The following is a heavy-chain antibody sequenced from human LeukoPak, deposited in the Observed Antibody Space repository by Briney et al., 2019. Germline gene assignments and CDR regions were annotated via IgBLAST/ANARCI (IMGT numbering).Heavy chain of an antibody. CDR2: TYYRSKWYN. Sequence: SQTLSLTCAISGDSVSSNSAAWNWIRQSPSRGLEWLGRTYYRSKWYNDYAVSVKSRITINPDTSKNQFSLQLNSVTPEDTAVYYCARDSRNRRGYSYGSGYYFDYWGQGTLVTVSS. V-gene: IGHV6-1*01. D-gene: IGHD5-18*01. CDR3: ARDSRNRRGYSYGSGYYFDY. CDR1: GDSVSSNSAA. J-gene: IGHJ4*02.